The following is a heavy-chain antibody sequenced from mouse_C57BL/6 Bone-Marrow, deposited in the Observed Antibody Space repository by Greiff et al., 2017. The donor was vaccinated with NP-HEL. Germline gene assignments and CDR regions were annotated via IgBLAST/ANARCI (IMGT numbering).Heavy chain of an antibody. Sequence: QVQLQQSGAELVKPGASVKISCKASGYAFSSYWMNWVKQRPGKGLEWIGQIYPGDGDTNYNGKFKGKATLTADKSSSTAYMQLSSLTSEDSAVYFCARPSLLYYFDYWGQGTTLTVSS. CDR3: ARPSLLYYFDY. D-gene: IGHD2-1*01. CDR1: GYAFSSYW. J-gene: IGHJ2*01. V-gene: IGHV1-80*01. CDR2: IYPGDGDT.